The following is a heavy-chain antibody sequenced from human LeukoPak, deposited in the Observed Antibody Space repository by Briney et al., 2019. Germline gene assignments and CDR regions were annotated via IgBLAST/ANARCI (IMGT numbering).Heavy chain of an antibody. V-gene: IGHV1-18*01. J-gene: IGHJ5*02. CDR3: ARVEKDFGWPSIYNWFDP. CDR1: GYTFTSYG. D-gene: IGHD3-9*01. Sequence: GASVKVSCKSSGYTFTSYGISWVRQAPGQGLEWMGWISAYNGNTNYAQKLQGRVTMTTDTSTSTAYMELRSLRSDDTAVYYCARVEKDFGWPSIYNWFDPWGQGTLVTVSS. CDR2: ISAYNGNT.